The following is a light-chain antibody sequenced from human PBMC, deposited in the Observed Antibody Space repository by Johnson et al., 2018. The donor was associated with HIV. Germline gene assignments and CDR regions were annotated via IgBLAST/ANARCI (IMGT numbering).Light chain of an antibody. CDR1: SSNIGNNY. CDR2: ENN. V-gene: IGLV1-51*02. J-gene: IGLJ1*01. CDR3: GTWDSSRSAA. Sequence: QSLLTQPPSVSAAPGQKVTISCSGSSSNIGNNYVSWYQQLPGTAPKLLIYENNKRPSGIPDRFSGSKSGTSATLGIAGLQTGDEADYYCGTWDSSRSAAFGTGTKGTVL.